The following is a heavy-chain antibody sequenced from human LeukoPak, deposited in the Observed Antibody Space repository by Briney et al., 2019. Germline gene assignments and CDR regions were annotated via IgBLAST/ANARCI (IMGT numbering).Heavy chain of an antibody. CDR3: AREPQGDSSGYDAFDI. CDR1: GFTVSSNY. V-gene: IGHV3-66*01. D-gene: IGHD3-22*01. J-gene: IGHJ3*02. CDR2: IYSGGST. Sequence: GGSLRLSCAASGFTVSSNYMTWVRQAPGKGLEWVSVIYSGGSTYYADSVRGRFTLSRDNSKNTLFLQMNSLRAEDTAVYYCAREPQGDSSGYDAFDIWGQGTMVTVSS.